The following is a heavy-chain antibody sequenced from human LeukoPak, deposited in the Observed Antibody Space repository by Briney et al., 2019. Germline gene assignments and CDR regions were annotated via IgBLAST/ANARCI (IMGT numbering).Heavy chain of an antibody. Sequence: GGSLRLSCAASGFTFSSYEVNWVRQAPGKGLEWVSYISSSGSTIYYADSVKGRFTISRDNAKNSLYLQMNSLRAEDTAVYYCASGQVLLWFGELFDYWGQGTLVTVSS. CDR2: ISSSGSTI. CDR3: ASGQVLLWFGELFDY. D-gene: IGHD3-10*01. CDR1: GFTFSSYE. J-gene: IGHJ4*02. V-gene: IGHV3-48*03.